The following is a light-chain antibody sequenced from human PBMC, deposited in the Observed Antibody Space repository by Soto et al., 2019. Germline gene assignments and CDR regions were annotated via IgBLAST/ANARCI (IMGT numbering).Light chain of an antibody. V-gene: IGLV7-46*01. CDR1: AGPITGGNY. Sequence: QAVVTQEPSLTVSPGGTLTLSCESSAGPITGGNYPYWFQQKPGQAPRTLIFDTSTKHSWTPARFSGSLLGGKAVLTLSGAQPEDEAEYYCSLFYSGTVIFGGGTKVTVL. CDR3: SLFYSGTVI. CDR2: DTS. J-gene: IGLJ2*01.